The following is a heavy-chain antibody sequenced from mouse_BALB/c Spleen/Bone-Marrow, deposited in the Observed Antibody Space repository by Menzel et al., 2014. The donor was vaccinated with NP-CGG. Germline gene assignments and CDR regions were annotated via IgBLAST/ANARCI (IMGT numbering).Heavy chain of an antibody. CDR1: GFTFSSYA. J-gene: IGHJ3*01. Sequence: EVKLVESGGGLVKPGGSLKLSCAASGFTFSSYAMSWVRQTPEKRLERVASISSGGSTYYPDSVKGRFTISGDNARNILYLQMSSLRSEDTAMYYCARGGGYDYGSWFAYWGQGTLVTVSA. CDR2: ISSGGST. CDR3: ARGGGYDYGSWFAY. D-gene: IGHD2-4*01. V-gene: IGHV5-6-5*01.